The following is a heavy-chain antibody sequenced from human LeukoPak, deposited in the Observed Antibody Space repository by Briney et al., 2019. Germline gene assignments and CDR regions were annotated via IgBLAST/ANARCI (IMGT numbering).Heavy chain of an antibody. CDR1: GGTFSSYA. Sequence: SVTVSCKASGGTFSSYAISWVRQAPGQGLEWMGRIIPILGIANYAQKFQGRVTITADKSTSTAYMELSSLRSEDTAVYYCARDREWELRPRALLGIWGQGTMVTVSS. CDR2: IIPILGIA. V-gene: IGHV1-69*04. D-gene: IGHD1-26*01. CDR3: ARDREWELRPRALLGI. J-gene: IGHJ3*02.